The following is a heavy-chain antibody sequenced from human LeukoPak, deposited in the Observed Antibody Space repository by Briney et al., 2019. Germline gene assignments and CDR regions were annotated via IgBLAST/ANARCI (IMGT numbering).Heavy chain of an antibody. J-gene: IGHJ4*02. D-gene: IGHD3-22*01. Sequence: GGSLRLSCAASGFTFISYWMSWVRQAPGKGLEWVANIKQDGSEKYYVGSVKGRFTISRDNAKKSLFLQMNSLRADDTAVYYCARGYIDSSGYSPRSSFDNWGQGTLVTVSS. CDR2: IKQDGSEK. CDR3: ARGYIDSSGYSPRSSFDN. V-gene: IGHV3-7*01. CDR1: GFTFISYW.